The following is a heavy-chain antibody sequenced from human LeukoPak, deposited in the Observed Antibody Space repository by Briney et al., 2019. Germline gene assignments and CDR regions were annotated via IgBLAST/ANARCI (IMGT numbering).Heavy chain of an antibody. Sequence: ASVKVSCKVSGYTLTELSMHWVRQAPGKGLEWMGGFDPEDGETIYAQKFQGRVTMTEDTSTDTAYMELSSLRSEDTAVYYCATVTPGRAYYYYYYTDVWGKGTTVTVSS. V-gene: IGHV1-24*01. CDR1: GYTLTELS. CDR3: ATVTPGRAYYYYYYTDV. CDR2: FDPEDGET. J-gene: IGHJ6*03.